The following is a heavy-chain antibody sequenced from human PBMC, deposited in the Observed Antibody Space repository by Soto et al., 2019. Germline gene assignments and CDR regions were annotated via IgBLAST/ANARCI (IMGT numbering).Heavy chain of an antibody. CDR2: IYSGGST. CDR1: GFTVSSNY. D-gene: IGHD3-22*01. V-gene: IGHV3-53*01. Sequence: PGGSLRLSCAASGFTVSSNYMSWVRQAPGKGLEWVSVIYSGGSTYYADSVKGRFTISRDNSKNTLYLQMNSLRAEDTAVYYCATYDSSGYYDRFHYWGQGTLVTVSS. CDR3: ATYDSSGYYDRFHY. J-gene: IGHJ4*02.